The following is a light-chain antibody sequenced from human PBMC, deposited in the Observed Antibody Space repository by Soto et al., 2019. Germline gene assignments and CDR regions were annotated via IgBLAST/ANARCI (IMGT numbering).Light chain of an antibody. Sequence: EIVLTQSPGTLSLSPGERANLSCRASESVSTSYLAWYQQKPGQAPRLLIYGASGRATGIPDRFSVSASGTDFTLTISRLEPEDFAVYYCQHYGTSALFGPGTKVDIK. CDR3: QHYGTSAL. V-gene: IGKV3-20*01. CDR1: ESVSTSY. J-gene: IGKJ3*01. CDR2: GAS.